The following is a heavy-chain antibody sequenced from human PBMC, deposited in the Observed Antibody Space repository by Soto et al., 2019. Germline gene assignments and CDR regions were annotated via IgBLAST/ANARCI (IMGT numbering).Heavy chain of an antibody. J-gene: IGHJ3*02. CDR1: GFTFSSYS. CDR3: ARMVGIAAAGPGSAFDI. D-gene: IGHD6-13*01. V-gene: IGHV3-48*02. Sequence: PGGSLRLSCAASGFTFSSYSMNWVRQAPGKGLEWVSYISSSSSTIYYADSVKGRFTISRDNAKNSLYLQMNSLRDEDTAVYYCARMVGIAAAGPGSAFDIWGPGTIVTVSS. CDR2: ISSSSSTI.